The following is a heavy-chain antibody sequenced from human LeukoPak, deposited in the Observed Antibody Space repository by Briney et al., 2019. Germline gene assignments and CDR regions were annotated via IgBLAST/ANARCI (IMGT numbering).Heavy chain of an antibody. CDR1: GGSISSGDYY. CDR3: ARETKDDYGGL. V-gene: IGHV4-30-4*01. CDR2: IYYSGST. Sequence: SETLSLTCAVSGGSISSGDYYWSWIRQPPGKGLEWIGYIYYSGSTYYNPSLKSRVTISVDTSKNQFSLKLSSVTAADTAVYYCARETKDDYGGLRGQGTLVTVSS. J-gene: IGHJ4*02. D-gene: IGHD4-23*01.